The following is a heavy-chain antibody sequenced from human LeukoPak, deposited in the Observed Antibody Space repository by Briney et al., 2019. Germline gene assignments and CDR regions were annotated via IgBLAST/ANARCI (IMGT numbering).Heavy chain of an antibody. CDR1: GFTFSDYY. CDR2: ISSSSSYT. Sequence: GGSLRLSCAASGFTFSDYYMSWIRQAPGKGLEWVSYISSSSSYTNYADSVKGRFTISRDNAKNSLYLQMNSLRAEDTAVYYCARVRSRGVIIDWDQGTLVTVSS. V-gene: IGHV3-11*06. CDR3: ARVRSRGVIID. D-gene: IGHD3-10*01. J-gene: IGHJ4*02.